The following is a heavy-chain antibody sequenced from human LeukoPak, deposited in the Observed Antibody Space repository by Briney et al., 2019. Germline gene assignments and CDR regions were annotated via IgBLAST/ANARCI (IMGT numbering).Heavy chain of an antibody. CDR1: GFTFSSYE. CDR2: ISSTGNTV. CDR3: TKETPQMDV. J-gene: IGHJ6*04. D-gene: IGHD2-15*01. Sequence: GGSLRLSCAASGFTFSSYEMNWVRQAPGQGLEWVAYISSTGNTVHYAASVKGRFTISRDNAKNSLYLQMNRLRAEDTAVYYCTKETPQMDVWGKGTPVTVSS. V-gene: IGHV3-48*03.